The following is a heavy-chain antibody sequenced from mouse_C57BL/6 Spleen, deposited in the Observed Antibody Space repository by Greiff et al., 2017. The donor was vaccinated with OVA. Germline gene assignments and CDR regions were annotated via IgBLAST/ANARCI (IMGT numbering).Heavy chain of an antibody. D-gene: IGHD2-3*01. CDR3: ARSTYGYYGLIFDY. V-gene: IGHV1-22*01. CDR1: GYTFTDYN. Sequence: EVQLQQSGPELVKPGASVTMSCKASGYTFTDYNMHWVKQSHGKSLEWIGYINPNNGGTSYNQKFKGKATLTVNKSSSTAYMELRSLTSEDSAVYDCARSTYGYYGLIFDYWGQGTTLTVSS. CDR2: INPNNGGT. J-gene: IGHJ2*01.